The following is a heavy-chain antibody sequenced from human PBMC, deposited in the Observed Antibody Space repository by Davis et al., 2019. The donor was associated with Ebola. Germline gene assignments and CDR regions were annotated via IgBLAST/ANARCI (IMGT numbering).Heavy chain of an antibody. CDR1: GFTFSASD. V-gene: IGHV3-13*01. CDR2: IGSSGDT. CDR3: VRGGHIGFDY. J-gene: IGHJ4*01. Sequence: GESLKISCTASGFTFSASDFHWVRQATGKGLEWVSSIGSSGDTFHAVSLRGRFTISRENAESSLYLQMIGLRAEDTAIYYCVRGGHIGFDYWGHGSLVTVSS.